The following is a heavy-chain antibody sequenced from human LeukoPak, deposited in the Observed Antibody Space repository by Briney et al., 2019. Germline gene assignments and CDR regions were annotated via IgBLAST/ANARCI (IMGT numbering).Heavy chain of an antibody. D-gene: IGHD3-16*01. CDR3: ARGVYYDYVWGSFFYWFDP. V-gene: IGHV4-39*07. Sequence: SETLSLTCTVSGGSISSSSYYWGWIRQPPGKGLEWIGSIYYSGSTNYNPSLKSRVTISVDTSKNQFSLKLSSVTAADTAVYYCARGVYYDYVWGSFFYWFDPWGQGTLVTVSS. CDR1: GGSISSSSYY. J-gene: IGHJ5*02. CDR2: IYYSGST.